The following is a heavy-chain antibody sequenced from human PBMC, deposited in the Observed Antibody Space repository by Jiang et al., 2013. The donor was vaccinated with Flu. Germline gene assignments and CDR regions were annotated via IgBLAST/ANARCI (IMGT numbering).Heavy chain of an antibody. Sequence: CGAEVKKPGESLKISCKGSGYSFTSYWIGWVRQMPGKGLEWMGIIYPGDSDTRYSPSFQGQVTISADKSTSTAYLQWSSLKASDTAMYYCARLSPFQPELPPGGLFDIWGQGTMVTVSS. CDR3: ARLSPFQPELPPGGLFDI. V-gene: IGHV5-51*01. D-gene: IGHD2-15*01. CDR1: GYSFTSYW. J-gene: IGHJ3*02. CDR2: IYPGDSDT.